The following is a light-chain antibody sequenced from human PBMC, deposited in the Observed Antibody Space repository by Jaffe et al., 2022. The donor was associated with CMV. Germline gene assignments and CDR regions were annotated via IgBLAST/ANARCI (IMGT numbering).Light chain of an antibody. CDR2: EAS. V-gene: IGKV1-33*01. CDR3: QQCESLPHT. CDR1: HDIRKY. Sequence: DIQMTQSPSSLSASIGDRVTITCQASHDIRKYLNWYQQKPGKAPTFLIYEASDLETGVPSRFSGSGSGTHFTLTINSLQPEDVATYFCQQCESLPHTFGQGTKLEI. J-gene: IGKJ2*01.